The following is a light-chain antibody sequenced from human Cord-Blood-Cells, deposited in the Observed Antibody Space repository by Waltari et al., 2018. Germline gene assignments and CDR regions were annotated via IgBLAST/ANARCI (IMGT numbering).Light chain of an antibody. CDR3: QQRSNWPLT. V-gene: IGKV3-11*01. J-gene: IGKJ4*01. CDR1: QSVSIY. CDR2: DAS. Sequence: IVLTQSPATLSLSPGERATPSYRASQSVSIYLAWYQQKPGQAPRLLIYDASNRATGIPARFSGSGSGTDFTLTISSLEPEDFAVYYCQQRSNWPLTFGGGTKVEIK.